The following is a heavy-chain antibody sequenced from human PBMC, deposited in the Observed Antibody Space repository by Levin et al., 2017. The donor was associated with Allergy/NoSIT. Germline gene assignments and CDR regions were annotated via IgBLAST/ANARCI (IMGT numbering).Heavy chain of an antibody. V-gene: IGHV3-30-3*01. Sequence: GGSLRLSCAASGFTFSSYAMHWVRQAPGKGLEWVAVISYDGSNKYYADSVKGRFTISRDNSKNTLYLQMNSLRAEDTAVYYCARDHVGTTVTTLLFDYWGQGTLVTVSS. D-gene: IGHD4-17*01. J-gene: IGHJ4*02. CDR2: ISYDGSNK. CDR3: ARDHVGTTVTTLLFDY. CDR1: GFTFSSYA.